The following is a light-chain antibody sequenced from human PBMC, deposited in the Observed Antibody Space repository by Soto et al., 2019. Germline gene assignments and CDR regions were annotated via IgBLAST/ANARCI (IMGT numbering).Light chain of an antibody. CDR2: QDS. CDR3: QAWDSSTGLV. V-gene: IGLV3-1*01. CDR1: KLGDKY. Sequence: SYELTQPPSVSVSPGQTASITCSGAKLGDKYACWYQQKPGQSPVLVIYQDSKRPSGIPARFSGSNSGNTATLTISGTQAIDEADYYCQAWDSSTGLVFGGGTKLTVL. J-gene: IGLJ2*01.